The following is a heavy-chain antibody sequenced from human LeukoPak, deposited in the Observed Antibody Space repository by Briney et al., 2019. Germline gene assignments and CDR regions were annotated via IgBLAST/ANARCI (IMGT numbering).Heavy chain of an antibody. Sequence: PGGSLRLSCAASGLTVSRNYMTWVRQAPGKGLEWVSAISGSGGSTYYAGSVKGRFTISRDNSKNTLYLQMNSLRAEDTAVYYCAKGRLGTTDYYYYYMDVWGKGTTVTVSS. CDR3: AKGRLGTTDYYYYYMDV. V-gene: IGHV3-23*01. D-gene: IGHD1-7*01. J-gene: IGHJ6*03. CDR1: GLTVSRNY. CDR2: ISGSGGST.